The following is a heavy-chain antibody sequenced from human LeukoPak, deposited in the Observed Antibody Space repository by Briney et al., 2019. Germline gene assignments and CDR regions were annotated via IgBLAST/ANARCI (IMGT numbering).Heavy chain of an antibody. CDR3: CGYSSGWSGDYYFDY. CDR1: GFTFGDYA. V-gene: IGHV3-49*04. Sequence: GGSLRLSCTASGFTFGDYALTWVRQAPGKGLEWVGFIRSKTYGGIPEYAASVKGRFTISRDDSKSIAYLQMNSLKTEDTAVYYCCGYSSGWSGDYYFDYWGQGTLVTVSS. CDR2: IRSKTYGGIP. J-gene: IGHJ4*02. D-gene: IGHD6-19*01.